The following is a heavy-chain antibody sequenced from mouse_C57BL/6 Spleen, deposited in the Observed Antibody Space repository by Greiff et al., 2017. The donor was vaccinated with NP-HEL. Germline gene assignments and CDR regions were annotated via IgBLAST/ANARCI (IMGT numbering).Heavy chain of an antibody. CDR2: IYPGDGDT. CDR1: GYAFSSYW. J-gene: IGHJ1*03. V-gene: IGHV1-80*01. Sequence: QVQLKQSGAELVKPGASVKISCKASGYAFSSYWMNWVKQRPGKGLERIGQIYPGDGDTNYNGKFKGKATLTADKSSSTAYMQLSSLTSEDSAVYFCARTFYYDYDGWYFDVWGTGTTVTVSS. CDR3: ARTFYYDYDGWYFDV. D-gene: IGHD2-4*01.